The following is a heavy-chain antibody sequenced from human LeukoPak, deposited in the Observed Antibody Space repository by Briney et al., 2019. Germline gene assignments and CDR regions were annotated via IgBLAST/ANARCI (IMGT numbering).Heavy chain of an antibody. J-gene: IGHJ6*03. V-gene: IGHV3-23*01. CDR2: ISGSGART. CDR3: AELGITMIGGV. D-gene: IGHD3-10*02. CDR1: GFTFSSSG. Sequence: GGSLRLSRAASGFTFSSSGMNWVRQDPGKGLEWVSTISGSGARTYYADSVEGRFTISRDNAKNSLYLQMNSLRAEDTAVYYCAELGITMIGGVWSKGTTVTIS.